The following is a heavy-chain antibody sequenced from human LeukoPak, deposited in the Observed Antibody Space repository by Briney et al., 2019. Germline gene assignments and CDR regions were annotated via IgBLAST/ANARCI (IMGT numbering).Heavy chain of an antibody. V-gene: IGHV3-7*01. J-gene: IGHJ3*02. Sequence: GGSLRLSCAAPGFTFSSYWMSWVRQAPGKGLEWVANIKQDGSEKYYVDSVKGRFTISRDNAKNSLYLQMNSLRAEDTAVYYCARGLLSGDAFDIWGQGTMVTVSS. D-gene: IGHD2-2*01. CDR1: GFTFSSYW. CDR2: IKQDGSEK. CDR3: ARGLLSGDAFDI.